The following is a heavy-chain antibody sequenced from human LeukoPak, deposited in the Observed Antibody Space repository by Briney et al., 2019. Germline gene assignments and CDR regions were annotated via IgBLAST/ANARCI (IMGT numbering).Heavy chain of an antibody. CDR1: GGSISSSSYY. V-gene: IGHV4-39*07. Sequence: SETLSLTCTVSGGSISSSSYYWGWIRQPAGKGLEWIGSIYYSGSTYYNPSLKSRVTISVDTSKNQFSLKLSSVTAADTAVYYCARVPHDSSGYFHYYYYMDVWGKGTTVTVSS. J-gene: IGHJ6*03. CDR3: ARVPHDSSGYFHYYYYMDV. D-gene: IGHD3-22*01. CDR2: IYYSGST.